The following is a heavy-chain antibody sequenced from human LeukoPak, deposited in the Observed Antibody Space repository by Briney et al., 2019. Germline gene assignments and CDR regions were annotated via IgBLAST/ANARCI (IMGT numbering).Heavy chain of an antibody. V-gene: IGHV1-2*02. CDR3: ARRPSSEGY. Sequence: ASVKVSCKASGYTFTDYYMHWVRQAPGQGLEWMGWINPNSGVTKYAQKFQDRVAMTRDTSISTAYMDLSRLTSDDTAVYYCARRPSSEGYWGQGTLVTVSP. CDR2: INPNSGVT. CDR1: GYTFTDYY. J-gene: IGHJ4*02.